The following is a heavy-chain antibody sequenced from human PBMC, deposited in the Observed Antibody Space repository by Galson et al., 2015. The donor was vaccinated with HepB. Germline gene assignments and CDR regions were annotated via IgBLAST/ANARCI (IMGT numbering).Heavy chain of an antibody. D-gene: IGHD3-10*01. CDR2: ISRSSSYT. V-gene: IGHV3-11*06. J-gene: IGHJ6*02. CDR1: GFSFSDYY. CDR3: VRDTRRFGDDYYAMDV. Sequence: SLRLSCAASGFSFSDYYMSWVRQAPGKGLEWVSYISRSSSYTDYADSVKGRFTISRDNAKDSLFLQMNSLRAEDTAVYYCVRDTRRFGDDYYAMDVWGPGTTVTVSS.